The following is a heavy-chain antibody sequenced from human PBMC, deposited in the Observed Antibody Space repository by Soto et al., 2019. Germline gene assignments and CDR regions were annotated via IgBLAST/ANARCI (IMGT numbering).Heavy chain of an antibody. CDR3: AKDRAGSHGPFEY. Sequence: PGGSLRLSCAASGFTFSSYGMHWVRQAPGKGLEWVAVISYDGSNKYYVDSVKGRFTISRDNSKNTLYLQMNSLRAEDTAVYYCAKDRAGSHGPFEYWGQGTLVTVSS. J-gene: IGHJ4*02. D-gene: IGHD3-10*01. CDR1: GFTFSSYG. CDR2: ISYDGSNK. V-gene: IGHV3-30*18.